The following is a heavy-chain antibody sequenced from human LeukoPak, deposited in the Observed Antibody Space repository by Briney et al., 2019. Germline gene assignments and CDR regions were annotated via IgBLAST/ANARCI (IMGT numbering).Heavy chain of an antibody. CDR3: ARDQVVFGVVIPLKNWFDP. J-gene: IGHJ5*02. D-gene: IGHD3-3*01. V-gene: IGHV1-69*04. CDR1: GYTFTSYA. CDR2: IVPILGIA. Sequence: SVKVSCKASGYTFTSYAISWVRQAPGQGLEWMGRIVPILGIANYAQKFQGRVTITADKSTSTAYMELSSLRSEDTAVYYCARDQVVFGVVIPLKNWFDPWGQGTLVTVSS.